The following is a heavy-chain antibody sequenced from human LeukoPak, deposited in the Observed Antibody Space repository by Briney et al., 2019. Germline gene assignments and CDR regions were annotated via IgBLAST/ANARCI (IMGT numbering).Heavy chain of an antibody. CDR2: IYYSGST. CDR1: GGSISSHY. J-gene: IGHJ2*01. Sequence: PSETLSLTCTVSGGSISSHYWSWIRQPPGKGLEGIGYIYYSGSTNYNPSLKSRVTISVDTSKNKFSLKLSSVTAADTAVYYCARDLKYGSGSYSFPWYFDLWGRGTLVTVSS. D-gene: IGHD3-10*01. CDR3: ARDLKYGSGSYSFPWYFDL. V-gene: IGHV4-59*11.